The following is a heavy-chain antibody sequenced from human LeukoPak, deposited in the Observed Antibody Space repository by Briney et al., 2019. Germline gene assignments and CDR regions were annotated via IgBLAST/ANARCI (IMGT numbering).Heavy chain of an antibody. CDR3: AREGGRYSYGYDPLDY. CDR1: GFTFSSYG. V-gene: IGHV3-33*01. D-gene: IGHD5-18*01. Sequence: GRSLRLSCAASGFTFSSYGMHWVRQAPGKGLEGVAVIWYDGSNKYYADSVKGRFTISRDNSKNTLYMQMNSRRAEDTAVYYCAREGGRYSYGYDPLDYWGQGTLVTVSS. CDR2: IWYDGSNK. J-gene: IGHJ4*02.